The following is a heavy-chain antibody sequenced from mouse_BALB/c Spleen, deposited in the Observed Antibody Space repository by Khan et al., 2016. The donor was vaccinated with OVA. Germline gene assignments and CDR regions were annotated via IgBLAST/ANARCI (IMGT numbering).Heavy chain of an antibody. Sequence: QVQLKESGPGLVAPSQSLSITCTVSGFSSTSYGVSWARQTPGKGLEWLGIIWGDGNTNYHSALKSRLSISKDNSKSQVLFKMNSLQSDETATYYCAIICYGHDRFSYWGQGTLVTGAA. V-gene: IGHV2-3*01. J-gene: IGHJ3*01. CDR2: IWGDGNT. CDR1: GFSSTSYG. CDR3: AIICYGHDRFSY. D-gene: IGHD2-2*01.